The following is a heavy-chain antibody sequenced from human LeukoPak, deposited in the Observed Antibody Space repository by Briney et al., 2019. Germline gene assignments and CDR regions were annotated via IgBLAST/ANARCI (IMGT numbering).Heavy chain of an antibody. V-gene: IGHV4-30-2*01. D-gene: IGHD6-13*01. CDR2: IYHSGST. CDR1: GGSISSGGYY. CDR3: ASSPGIAAAGTEGAFDI. Sequence: PSQTLSLTCTVSGGSISSGGYYWSWIRQPPGKGLEWIGYIYHSGSTYYNPSLKSRVTISVDRSKNQFSLKLSSVTAADTAVYYCASSPGIAAAGTEGAFDIWGQGTMVTVSS. J-gene: IGHJ3*02.